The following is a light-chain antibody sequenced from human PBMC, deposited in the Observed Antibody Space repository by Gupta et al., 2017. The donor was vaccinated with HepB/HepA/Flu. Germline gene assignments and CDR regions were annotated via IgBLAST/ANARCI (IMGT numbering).Light chain of an antibody. CDR1: QSVSSN. CDR2: DAS. Sequence: ELVMTPSPTTLSVSTGERATLSCRASQSVSSNLAWYQQKPGQAPRLLMYDASTRATGIPARFSGSGSGTEFTLTISSLQSEDFAVYYCQQYSNWPPVTFGGGTKVEIK. CDR3: QQYSNWPPVT. J-gene: IGKJ4*01. V-gene: IGKV3-15*01.